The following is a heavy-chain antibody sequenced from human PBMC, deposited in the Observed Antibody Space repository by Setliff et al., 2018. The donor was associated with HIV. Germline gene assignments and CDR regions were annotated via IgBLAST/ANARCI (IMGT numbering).Heavy chain of an antibody. D-gene: IGHD3-10*01. CDR1: GYTFHYYD. Sequence: SVKVSCKASGYTFHYYDIHWVRQAPGQGLEWVGSLIPVFGEPHYAPRFQGRVTITADDSTNTGYMELTNLRSDDTATYYCARGVLYGLSEYWGTGSLVTVSS. CDR3: ARGVLYGLSEY. CDR2: LIPVFGEP. V-gene: IGHV1-69*13. J-gene: IGHJ4*02.